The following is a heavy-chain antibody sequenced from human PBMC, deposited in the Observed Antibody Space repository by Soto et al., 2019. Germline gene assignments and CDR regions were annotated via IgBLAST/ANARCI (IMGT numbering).Heavy chain of an antibody. Sequence: QVQLHESGPGLVKPSETLSLTCVVSDGSISTYDWWPWVRQPPGKGLEWIGKMFHSGGADYSPSLKRRVTISADSSKHHFSLRLTAVTAADTSVYYCATGNVDAMLEYWGQGTQVAVSS. CDR1: DGSISTYDW. CDR2: MFHSGGA. CDR3: ATGNVDAMLEY. V-gene: IGHV4-4*02. J-gene: IGHJ4*02.